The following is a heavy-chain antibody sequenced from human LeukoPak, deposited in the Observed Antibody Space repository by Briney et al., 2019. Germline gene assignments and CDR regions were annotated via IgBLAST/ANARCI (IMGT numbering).Heavy chain of an antibody. J-gene: IGHJ3*02. CDR1: GFTVSSNY. CDR3: ARASYDSSGGAFDI. D-gene: IGHD3-22*01. Sequence: PGGSLRLSCAASGFTVSSNYMSWVRQAPGKGLEWVSVIYSGGSTYYADSVKGRFTISRDNSKNMLYLQMNSLRAEDTAVYYCARASYDSSGGAFDIWGQGTMVTVSS. CDR2: IYSGGST. V-gene: IGHV3-66*01.